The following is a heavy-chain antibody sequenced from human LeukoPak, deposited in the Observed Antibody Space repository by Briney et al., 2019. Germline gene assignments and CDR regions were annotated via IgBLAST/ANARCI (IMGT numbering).Heavy chain of an antibody. CDR2: INHSGST. CDR1: GVSISAYY. J-gene: IGHJ4*02. CDR3: ATPSAAGTSPFDY. D-gene: IGHD6-13*01. Sequence: SETLSLTCSVSGVSISAYYWSWIRQPAGKGLEWIGEINHSGSTNYNPSLKSRVTISVDTSKNQFSLKLSSVTAADTAVYYCATPSAAGTSPFDYWGQGTLVTVSS. V-gene: IGHV4-34*01.